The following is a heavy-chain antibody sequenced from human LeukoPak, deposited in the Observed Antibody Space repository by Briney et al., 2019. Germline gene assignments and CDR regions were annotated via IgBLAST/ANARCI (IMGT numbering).Heavy chain of an antibody. CDR3: ARVWDVVVPAATRVNWFDP. CDR2: IYYSGST. V-gene: IGHV4-31*03. J-gene: IGHJ5*02. D-gene: IGHD2-2*01. Sequence: SETLSLTCTVSGGSISSGGYYWSWIRQHPGKGLEWIGYIYYSGSTYYNPSLKSRVTISVDTSKNQFSLKLSSVTAADTAVYYCARVWDVVVPAATRVNWFDPWGQGTLVTVSS. CDR1: GGSISSGGYY.